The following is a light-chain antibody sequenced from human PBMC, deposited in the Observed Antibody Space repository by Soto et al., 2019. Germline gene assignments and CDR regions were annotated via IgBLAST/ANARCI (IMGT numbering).Light chain of an antibody. CDR1: SSDVGGYNY. Sequence: QSVLTQPASVSGSPGQSITISCTGTSSDVGGYNYVSWYQQHPGKAPKVMIYEVSNRPSGVSNRFSGSKSGNTASLTISGLQAEDEADYFCGSYTSSSTYVFGTGTKLTVL. CDR2: EVS. CDR3: GSYTSSSTYV. J-gene: IGLJ1*01. V-gene: IGLV2-14*01.